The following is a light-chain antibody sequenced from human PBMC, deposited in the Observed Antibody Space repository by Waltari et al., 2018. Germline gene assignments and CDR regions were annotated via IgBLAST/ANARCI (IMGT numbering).Light chain of an antibody. CDR1: QSFSSY. Sequence: EIVLTQPPATLSFSPGESATPSYRASQSFSSYLAWYQQNPGEAPRLLISDASNRATGIPARFSGSGSGTDFTLTISRLEPEDFAVYYCQQRINWRSVTFGQGTRLEIK. CDR3: QQRINWRSVT. V-gene: IGKV3-11*01. CDR2: DAS. J-gene: IGKJ5*01.